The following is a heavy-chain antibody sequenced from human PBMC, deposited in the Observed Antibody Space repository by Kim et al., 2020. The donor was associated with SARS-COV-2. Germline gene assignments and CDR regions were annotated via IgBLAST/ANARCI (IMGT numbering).Heavy chain of an antibody. CDR1: GFSLSAYG. CDR2: LWYDGVNK. J-gene: IGHJ6*02. CDR3: ARGSQPSPDESTGLDV. D-gene: IGHD2-2*01. V-gene: IGHV3-33*01. Sequence: GGSLRLSCIVSGFSLSAYGLHWVRQAPGKGLEWVAALWYDGVNKYYADSVRGRFSISRDEPKNTLFLQMDSLGVEDTAVYYCARGSQPSPDESTGLDVWGQGTTVTVSS.